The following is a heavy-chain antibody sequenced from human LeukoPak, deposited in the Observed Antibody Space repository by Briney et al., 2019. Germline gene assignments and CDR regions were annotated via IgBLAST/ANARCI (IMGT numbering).Heavy chain of an antibody. CDR2: ISGSGGST. CDR3: APLRYCTGGSCYSGFDY. V-gene: IGHV3-23*01. Sequence: PGGSLRLSCAASGFTFSTYAMSWVRQAPGKGLEWVSTISGSGGSTYYADSVKGRFTISRDNSKNTLYLQMNSQRAEDTAIYYCAPLRYCTGGSCYSGFDYWDQGTLVTVSS. CDR1: GFTFSTYA. D-gene: IGHD2-15*01. J-gene: IGHJ4*02.